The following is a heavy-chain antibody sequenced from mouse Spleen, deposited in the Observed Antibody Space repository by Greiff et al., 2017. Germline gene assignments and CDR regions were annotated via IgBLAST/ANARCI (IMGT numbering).Heavy chain of an antibody. D-gene: IGHD2-1*01. V-gene: IGHV1-18*01. CDR1: GYTFTDYN. J-gene: IGHJ3*01. CDR2: INPNNGGT. CDR3: ARERYGNYPSWFAY. Sequence: EVQLQQSGPELVKPGASVKIPCKASGYTFTDYNMDWVKQSHGKSLEWIGDINPNNGGTIYNQKFKGKATLTVDKSSSTAYMELRSLTSEDTAVYYCARERYGNYPSWFAYWGQGTLVTVSA.